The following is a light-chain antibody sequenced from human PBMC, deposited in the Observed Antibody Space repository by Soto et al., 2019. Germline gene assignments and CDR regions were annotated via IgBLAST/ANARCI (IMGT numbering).Light chain of an antibody. CDR3: AAWDDSLNGDV. CDR1: SSNIGTNA. V-gene: IGLV1-44*01. CDR2: NNN. J-gene: IGLJ1*01. Sequence: QSVLTQPPSASGTPGQRVTISCSGGSSNIGTNAVNWYQQLPGTAPKLLIYNNNQRPSGVPDRFSGSKSGTSASLAISGLQSEDEADYYGAAWDDSLNGDVFGTGTKLTVL.